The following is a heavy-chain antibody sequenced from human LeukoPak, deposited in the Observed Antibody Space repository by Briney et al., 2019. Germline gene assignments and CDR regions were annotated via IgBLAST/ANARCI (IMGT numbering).Heavy chain of an antibody. V-gene: IGHV3-30*02. CDR3: AKPKIYCSSTSCYGDYYYYYMDV. J-gene: IGHJ6*03. CDR2: IRYDGSNK. D-gene: IGHD2-2*01. Sequence: GGSLRLSCAASGFTFSSYGMHWVRQAPGKGLEWVAFIRYDGSNKYYADSVKGRFTISRDNSKNTLYLQMNSLRAEDTAVYYCAKPKIYCSSTSCYGDYYYYYMDVWGKGTTVTVSS. CDR1: GFTFSSYG.